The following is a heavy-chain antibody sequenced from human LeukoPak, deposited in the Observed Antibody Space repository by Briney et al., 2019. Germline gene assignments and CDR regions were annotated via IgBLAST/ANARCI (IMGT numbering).Heavy chain of an antibody. CDR2: INPNSGGT. D-gene: IGHD6-13*01. V-gene: IGHV1-2*02. Sequence: GASVKVSCKASGYTFTGYYMHWVRQAPGQGLEWMGWINPNSGGTNYAQKFQGRVTMTRDTSISTAYMELSRLRSDDTAVYYCARGWSGSSWVYYFDYWGQGTLVTVSS. CDR1: GYTFTGYY. J-gene: IGHJ4*02. CDR3: ARGWSGSSWVYYFDY.